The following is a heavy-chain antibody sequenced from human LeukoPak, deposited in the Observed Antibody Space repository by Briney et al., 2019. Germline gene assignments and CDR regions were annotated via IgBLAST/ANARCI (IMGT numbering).Heavy chain of an antibody. J-gene: IGHJ5*02. CDR2: ISATSGNT. CDR1: GYTFTERG. D-gene: IGHD6-19*01. Sequence: GASVKVSCKASGYTFTERGISWMRHVPGQGLEWMGWISATSGNTYYAQTFQDRVTITTDASTSTAYMELRDLTADDTVVYYCGKGSTGWSRDPWGQGTLVTVSP. CDR3: GKGSTGWSRDP. V-gene: IGHV1-18*01.